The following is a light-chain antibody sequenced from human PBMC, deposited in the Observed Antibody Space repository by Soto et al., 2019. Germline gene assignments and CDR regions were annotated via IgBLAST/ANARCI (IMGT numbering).Light chain of an antibody. CDR1: QSVSSSY. J-gene: IGKJ2*01. Sequence: ESVLTQSPGTLSLSPGERATLSCRASQSVSSSYLAWYQQKPGQAPRLLIYGASSRATGSPDRFSGSGSVTAVTLTISRLEPKDFAVYYCQQYGSSSGYTFGQGTKMEIK. CDR2: GAS. V-gene: IGKV3-20*01. CDR3: QQYGSSSGYT.